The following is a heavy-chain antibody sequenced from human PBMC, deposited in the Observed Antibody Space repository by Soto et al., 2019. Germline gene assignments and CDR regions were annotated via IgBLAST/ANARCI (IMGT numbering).Heavy chain of an antibody. CDR3: AKVSIAAAEIDY. CDR2: ISGSGGST. CDR1: GFTFSSYA. V-gene: IGHV3-23*01. J-gene: IGHJ4*02. D-gene: IGHD6-13*01. Sequence: LRLSCAASGFTFSSYAMSWVRQAPGKGLEWVSAISGSGGSTYYADSVKGRFTISRDNSKNTLYLQMNSMRAEDTAVYYCAKVSIAAAEIDYWGQGTLVTVSS.